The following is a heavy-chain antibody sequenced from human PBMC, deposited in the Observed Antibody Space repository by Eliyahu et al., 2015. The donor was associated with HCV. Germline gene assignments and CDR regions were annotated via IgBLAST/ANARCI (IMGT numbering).Heavy chain of an antibody. CDR1: GGSISXYY. J-gene: IGHJ4*02. CDR3: ARDRGEFQFDH. V-gene: IGHV4-59*01. CDR2: IYYSGST. Sequence: QVQLQESGPGLVKPSETLSLTCTVSGGSISXYYWSWIRQPPGKGLEYIGYIYYSGSTNYNPSLKSRVTISVDTSKNQFSLKVTSVTAADTAVYYCARDRGEFQFDHWGQGTLVTVSS. D-gene: IGHD3-16*01.